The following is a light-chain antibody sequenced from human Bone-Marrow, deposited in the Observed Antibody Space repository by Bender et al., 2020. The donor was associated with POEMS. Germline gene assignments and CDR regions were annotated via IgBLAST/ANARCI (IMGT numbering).Light chain of an antibody. J-gene: IGLJ3*02. CDR2: SDN. CDR1: NSNIGTNA. Sequence: QSVLTQPPSASGTPGLRVTISCSGSNSNIGTNAVNWYQQFPGRAPKLLIYSDNQRPSGVSDRFYAFKSGTSASLSISALRSEDEADYYCAAWEAGLSGGVFGRETKLTVL. CDR3: AAWEAGLSGGV. V-gene: IGLV1-44*01.